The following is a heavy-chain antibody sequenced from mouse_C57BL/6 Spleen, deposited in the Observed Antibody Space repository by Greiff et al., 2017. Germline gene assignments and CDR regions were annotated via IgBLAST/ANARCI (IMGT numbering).Heavy chain of an antibody. CDR3: TTYPYAMDY. CDR1: GFNIKDDY. V-gene: IGHV14-4*01. J-gene: IGHJ4*01. Sequence: VQLQQSGAELVRPGASVKLSCTASGFNIKDDYMHWVKQRPEQGLEWIGWIDPENGDTEYASKFQGKATITADTSSNTAYLQLSSLTSEDTAVXYCTTYPYAMDYWGQGTSVTVSS. CDR2: IDPENGDT.